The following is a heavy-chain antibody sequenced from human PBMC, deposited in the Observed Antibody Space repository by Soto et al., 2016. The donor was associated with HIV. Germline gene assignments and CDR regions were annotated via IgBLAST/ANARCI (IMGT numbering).Heavy chain of an antibody. CDR2: INPSGGST. Sequence: QVQLVQSGAEVKKPGASVKVSCKASGYTFTSYYMHWVRQAPGQGLEWMGIINPSGGSTSYAQKFQGRVTMTRDTSTSTVYMELSSLRSEDTAVYYCARDGLLWSGVILHNWFDPGPGNPGHRLL. V-gene: IGHV1-46*03. CDR3: ARDGLLWSGVILHNWFDP. J-gene: IGHJ5*02. D-gene: IGHD3-10*01. CDR1: GYTFTSYY.